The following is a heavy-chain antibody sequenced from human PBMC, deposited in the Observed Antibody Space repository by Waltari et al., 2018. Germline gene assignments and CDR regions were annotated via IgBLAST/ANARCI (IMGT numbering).Heavy chain of an antibody. Sequence: QVQLVESGGGVVQPGRSLRLSCAASGFTFSSYGMHWVRQAPGKGRGWVAVISNDGSNKFYADSGKGLVTIARDNSKITLYLQMISLGAEDTAVYYCAKDQGDSYGPLLYYYYGMDVWCQGTTVTVSS. CDR3: AKDQGDSYGPLLYYYYGMDV. J-gene: IGHJ6*02. V-gene: IGHV3-30*18. CDR1: GFTFSSYG. CDR2: ISNDGSNK. D-gene: IGHD5-18*01.